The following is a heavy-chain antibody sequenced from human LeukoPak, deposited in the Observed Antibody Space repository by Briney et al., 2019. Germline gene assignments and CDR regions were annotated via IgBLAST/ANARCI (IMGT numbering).Heavy chain of an antibody. CDR2: VYWDDDK. Sequence: SGPTLVNPTQTLTLTCTFSGLSLSTRGVGVGWIREPPGKALGWLELVYWDDDKRYSPSLKGRLTITKDTSKNQVVLTMTNMDPVDTATYYCAHRLPTTLYCSGGSCYSRGAFDIWGQGTMVTVSS. V-gene: IGHV2-5*02. J-gene: IGHJ3*02. D-gene: IGHD2-15*01. CDR1: GLSLSTRGVG. CDR3: AHRLPTTLYCSGGSCYSRGAFDI.